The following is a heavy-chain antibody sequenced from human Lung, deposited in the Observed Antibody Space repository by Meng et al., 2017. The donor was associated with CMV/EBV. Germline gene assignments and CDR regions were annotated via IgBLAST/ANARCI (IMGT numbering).Heavy chain of an antibody. D-gene: IGHD1-26*01. V-gene: IGHV3-72*01. J-gene: IGHJ4*02. CDR2: IRNKANSYTT. CDR3: TRAVSYSGRSYFDS. CDR1: GFSFSDYY. Sequence: GGSLRLXCAASGFSFSDYYMDWVRQAPEKGLEWVGRIRNKANSYTTEYAASVKGRLIISRDDSENSLNLQMNSLKTEDTAVYYCTRAVSYSGRSYFDSCGQGXLVTVSS.